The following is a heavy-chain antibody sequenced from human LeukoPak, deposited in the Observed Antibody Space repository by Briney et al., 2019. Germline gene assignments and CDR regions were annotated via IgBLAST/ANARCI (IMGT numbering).Heavy chain of an antibody. V-gene: IGHV3-7*03. CDR1: PGITFSDYW. D-gene: IGHD6-19*01. J-gene: IGHJ4*02. Sequence: GGSLRLSCAASPGITFSDYWMNWVRQAPGKGVEWVAIIRQDGRETLYLDSVRGRFTISRDNAKSSVYLEINSLRAEDTAVYYCVGGIGWQPDYRGQGTLVTVSS. CDR3: VGGIGWQPDY. CDR2: IRQDGRET.